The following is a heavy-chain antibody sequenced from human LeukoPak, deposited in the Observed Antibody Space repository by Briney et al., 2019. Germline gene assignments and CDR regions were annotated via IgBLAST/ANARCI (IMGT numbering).Heavy chain of an antibody. D-gene: IGHD6-19*01. CDR2: ISWNRGGI. Sequence: PGRSLRLSCAASGFTFDDYAMHWVRQAPGKGLEWVSGISWNRGGIGYADSVKGRFTISRDNAKNSLYLQMNSLRVEDMALYYCARRAGAFDIWGQGTMVTVSS. J-gene: IGHJ3*02. CDR3: ARRAGAFDI. CDR1: GFTFDDYA. V-gene: IGHV3-9*03.